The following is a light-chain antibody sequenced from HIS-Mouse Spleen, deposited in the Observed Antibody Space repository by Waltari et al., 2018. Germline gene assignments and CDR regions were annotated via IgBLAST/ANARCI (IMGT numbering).Light chain of an antibody. CDR3: SSYSSSSTF. CDR2: EVS. CDR1: SSDVGGYNY. Sequence: QSALTQPASVSGSPGQSITISCTGTSSDVGGYNYVSWYQQHPGRAPKLVIYEVSIRPSGVANRFAGSKPGKTASLTISGLQAEDEADYYCSSYSSSSTFFGTGTKVTVL. V-gene: IGLV2-14*01. J-gene: IGLJ1*01.